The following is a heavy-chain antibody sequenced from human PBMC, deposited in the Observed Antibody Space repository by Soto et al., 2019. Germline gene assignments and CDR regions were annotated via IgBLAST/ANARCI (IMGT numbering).Heavy chain of an antibody. D-gene: IGHD3-3*01. CDR3: ARDAYYDFWSGYYTGAGAFDI. J-gene: IGHJ3*02. Sequence: GASVKVSCKASGYTFTSYGISWVRQAPGQGLEWMGWISAYNGNTNYAQKLQGRVTMTTDTSTSTAYMELGSLRSDDTAVYYCARDAYYDFWSGYYTGAGAFDIWGQGTMVTVSS. CDR1: GYTFTSYG. CDR2: ISAYNGNT. V-gene: IGHV1-18*01.